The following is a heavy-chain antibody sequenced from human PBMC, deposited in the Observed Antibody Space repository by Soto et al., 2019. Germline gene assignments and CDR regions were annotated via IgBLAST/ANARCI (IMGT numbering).Heavy chain of an antibody. Sequence: GSLRLSCAASGFTFSSYAMSWVRQAPGKGLEWVSAISGSGGSTYYADSVKGRFTISRDNSKNTLYLQMNSLRAEDTAVYYCAKDPDQGITMIVVVPYFDYWGQGTLVTVSS. V-gene: IGHV3-23*01. CDR1: GFTFSSYA. CDR2: ISGSGGST. D-gene: IGHD3-22*01. CDR3: AKDPDQGITMIVVVPYFDY. J-gene: IGHJ4*02.